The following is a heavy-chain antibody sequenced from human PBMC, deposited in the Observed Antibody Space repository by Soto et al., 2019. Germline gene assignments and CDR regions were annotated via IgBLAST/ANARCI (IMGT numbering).Heavy chain of an antibody. V-gene: IGHV1-3*01. CDR1: GYTFTSYA. CDR3: AGLGTGEIYDY. CDR2: INAGNGNT. J-gene: IGHJ4*02. D-gene: IGHD7-27*01. Sequence: QVQLVQSGAEVKKPGASVKVSCKASGYTFTSYAMHWVRQAPGQRLEWMGWINAGNGNTKYSQKFQGRVTITRDTSASTAYVELSSLRSEDTAVYSCAGLGTGEIYDYWGQGTLVTVSS.